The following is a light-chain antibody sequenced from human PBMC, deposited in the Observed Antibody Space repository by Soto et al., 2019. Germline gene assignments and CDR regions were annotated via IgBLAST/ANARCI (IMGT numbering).Light chain of an antibody. CDR2: EVT. J-gene: IGLJ7*01. V-gene: IGLV2-14*01. Sequence: QSVLTQPASVSGSPGPSIAISCTGTFSDVGGYDYVSWYQQHPDKAPKLMIYEVTKRPSGVSNRFSGSKSGNTASLTISGLQPEDEADYYCSSHTSGSTRVFGSGTQLTVL. CDR1: FSDVGGYDY. CDR3: SSHTSGSTRV.